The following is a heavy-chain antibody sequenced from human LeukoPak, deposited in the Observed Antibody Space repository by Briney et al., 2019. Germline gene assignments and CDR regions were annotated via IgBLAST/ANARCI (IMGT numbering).Heavy chain of an antibody. Sequence: PSETLSLTCTVSGGSISSYYWSWIRQPPGKGLEWIGYIYYSGSTNYNPSLKSRVTISVDTSKNQFSLKLSSVTAADTAVYYCARATMAKFDYWGQGTLVTVSS. V-gene: IGHV4-59*08. D-gene: IGHD3-10*01. CDR3: ARATMAKFDY. J-gene: IGHJ4*02. CDR1: GGSISSYY. CDR2: IYYSGST.